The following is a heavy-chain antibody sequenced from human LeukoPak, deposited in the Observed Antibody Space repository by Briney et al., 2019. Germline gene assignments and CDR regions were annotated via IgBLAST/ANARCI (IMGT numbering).Heavy chain of an antibody. V-gene: IGHV3-23*01. D-gene: IGHD1-1*01. CDR3: ARDRSTDAISEY. J-gene: IGHJ4*02. CDR1: GFNFNTYT. Sequence: GGSLRLSCSAPGFNFNTYTLTWVRQAPGKRSEWLSAITGGHGATYYADSVTGRFTISRDYSRNTVYLHMSALRAEDTAVYYCARDRSTDAISEYWGQGTLVAVSS. CDR2: ITGGHGAT.